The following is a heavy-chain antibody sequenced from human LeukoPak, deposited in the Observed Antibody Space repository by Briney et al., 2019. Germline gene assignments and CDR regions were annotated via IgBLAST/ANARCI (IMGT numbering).Heavy chain of an antibody. J-gene: IGHJ5*02. V-gene: IGHV3-74*01. CDR1: GFTFSSYW. D-gene: IGHD3-10*01. CDR3: ARAPTYYYGSGARDWFDP. Sequence: PGGSLRLSCAASGFTFSSYWMHWVRQAPGKGLVWVSRTNSDGSSTSYADSVKGPFTISRDNAKNTLDLQMNSLRAEDTAVYYCARAPTYYYGSGARDWFDPWGQGTLVTVSS. CDR2: TNSDGSST.